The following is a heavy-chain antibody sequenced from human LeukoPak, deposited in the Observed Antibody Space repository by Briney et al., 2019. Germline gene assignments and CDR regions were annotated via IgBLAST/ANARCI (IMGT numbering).Heavy chain of an antibody. CDR1: GFSFSSFG. CDR2: ISGDGRDT. J-gene: IGHJ4*02. Sequence: GGSLRLSCAASGFSFSSFGMSWVRQAPGRGLQWVSSISGDGRDTFYADSVKGRFTISRDNSKNTLYLQMNSLRAEDTAVYYCAKGFRLVDYWGQGTLVTVSS. V-gene: IGHV3-23*01. CDR3: AKGFRLVDY.